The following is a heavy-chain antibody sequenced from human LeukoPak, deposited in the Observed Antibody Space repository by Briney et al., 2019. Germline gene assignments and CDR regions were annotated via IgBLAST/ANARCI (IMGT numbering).Heavy chain of an antibody. CDR2: ISWNSGSI. CDR3: AKDMSY. CDR1: GFTFDDYA. V-gene: IGHV3-9*01. J-gene: IGHJ4*02. Sequence: PGRSLRLSCAASGFTFDDYAMDWVRQAPGKGLEWVSGISWNSGSIGYADSVKGRFTISRDNAKNSLYLQMNSLRAEDTALYYCAKDMSYWGQGTLVTVSS.